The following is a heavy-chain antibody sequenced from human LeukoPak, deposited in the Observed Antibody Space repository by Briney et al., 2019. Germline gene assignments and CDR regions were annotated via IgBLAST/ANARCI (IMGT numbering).Heavy chain of an antibody. J-gene: IGHJ5*02. V-gene: IGHV1-69*01. D-gene: IGHD3-10*01. CDR1: GDTFSSYA. CDR3: ARTSSPPSYYYGSGSPGARFDP. CDR2: IIPIFGTA. Sequence: GSSVKVSCKASGDTFSSYAISWVRQAPGQGLEWMGGIIPIFGTANYAQKFQGRVTITADESTSTAYMELSSLRSEDSAVYYCARTSSPPSYYYGSGSPGARFDPWGQGTLVTVSS.